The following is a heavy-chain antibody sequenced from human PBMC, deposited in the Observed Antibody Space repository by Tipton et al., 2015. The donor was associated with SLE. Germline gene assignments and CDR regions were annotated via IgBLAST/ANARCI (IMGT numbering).Heavy chain of an antibody. J-gene: IGHJ5*02. V-gene: IGHV3-74*01. CDR3: ARESVLPNFWSGSLKWFDP. CDR2: INSDGSDR. D-gene: IGHD3-3*01. Sequence: GSLRLSCAASGFTFNRFSMHWVRQVPGKGLVWLSRINSDGSDRNYADFVKGRFTISRDNAKKTLYLHIKSLRVEDTAVYYCARESVLPNFWSGSLKWFDPWGQGTLVTVSS. CDR1: GFTFNRFS.